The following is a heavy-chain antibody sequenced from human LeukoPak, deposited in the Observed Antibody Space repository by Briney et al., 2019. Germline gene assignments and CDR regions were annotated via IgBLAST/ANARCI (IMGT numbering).Heavy chain of an antibody. CDR2: IIPIFGTA. CDR3: ARCLYCSGGSCYSDYYYYYMDV. J-gene: IGHJ6*03. D-gene: IGHD2-15*01. V-gene: IGHV1-69*06. Sequence: GASVKVSCKASGGTFSSYAISWVRQAPGQGLEWMGGIIPIFGTANYAQKFQGRVTITVDKSTSTAYMELSSLRSEDTAVYYCARCLYCSGGSCYSDYYYYYMDVWGKGTTVTVSS. CDR1: GGTFSSYA.